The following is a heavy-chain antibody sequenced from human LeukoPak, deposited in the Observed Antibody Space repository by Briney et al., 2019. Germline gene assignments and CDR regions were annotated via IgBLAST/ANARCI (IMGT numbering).Heavy chain of an antibody. D-gene: IGHD3-22*01. Sequence: TLPLTRCKTGDSVNSEDRGGLRQTKEKGLEWIGYICTSGSTNYNPSLKSRVTISVDTSQNQFSLKLSSVTAADTAVYYCATLYYDSSGLPPVPEYFDYWGQGTLATVSS. CDR1: GDSVNSED. CDR2: ICTSGST. CDR3: ATLYYDSSGLPPVPEYFDY. V-gene: IGHV4-4*09. J-gene: IGHJ4*02.